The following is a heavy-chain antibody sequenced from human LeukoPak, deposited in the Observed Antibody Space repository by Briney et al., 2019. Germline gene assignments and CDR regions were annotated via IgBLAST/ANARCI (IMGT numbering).Heavy chain of an antibody. CDR1: GFTFSNAW. D-gene: IGHD6-6*01. V-gene: IGHV3-15*01. Sequence: GGSLRLSCAASGFTFSNAWMSWVRQAPGKGLEWVGRIKSKTDGGTTDYAAPVKGRFTISRDDSKNTLYLQMNSLKTEDTAVYYCRLYSSSSGVDYWGQGTLVTVSS. J-gene: IGHJ4*02. CDR2: IKSKTDGGTT. CDR3: RLYSSSSGVDY.